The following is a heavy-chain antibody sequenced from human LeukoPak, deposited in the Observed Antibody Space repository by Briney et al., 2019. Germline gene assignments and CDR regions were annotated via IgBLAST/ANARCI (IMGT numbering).Heavy chain of an antibody. D-gene: IGHD6-13*01. J-gene: IGHJ4*02. V-gene: IGHV4-39*07. CDR3: ARGASAAAGHRPDY. CDR1: GGSISSSSFY. Sequence: SETLSLTCTVSGGSISSSSFYWGWIRQPPGKGLEWIGSIYYSGSTYYNPSLKSRVTISVDTSKNQFSLKLSSVTAADTAVYYCARGASAAAGHRPDYWGQGTLVTVSS. CDR2: IYYSGST.